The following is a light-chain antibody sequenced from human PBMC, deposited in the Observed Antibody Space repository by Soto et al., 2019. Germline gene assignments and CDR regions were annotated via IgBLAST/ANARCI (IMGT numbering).Light chain of an antibody. Sequence: QSALTQPPSASGSPGQSVTISCTGTGNDVGGHDYVSWYQQHPGKAPKLMISEVSQRPSGVPDRFSGSKSGNTASLTVSGLQPEDEAVYYCSSYAGNNNVVFGGGTKLTVL. CDR1: GNDVGGHDY. CDR3: SSYAGNNNVV. V-gene: IGLV2-8*01. J-gene: IGLJ2*01. CDR2: EVS.